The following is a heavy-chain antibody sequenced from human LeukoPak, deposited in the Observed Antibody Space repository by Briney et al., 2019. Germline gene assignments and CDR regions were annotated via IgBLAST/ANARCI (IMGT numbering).Heavy chain of an antibody. Sequence: ASVKVSCKASGYTFTNYGISWVRQAPGQGLEWMGWVRAYNGNTNYAQKFQGRVTMTTDTSTSTAYMELRSLRSDGTAVYYCARDGTGTTGTTYDYWGQGTLVTVSS. CDR3: ARDGTGTTGTTYDY. CDR2: VRAYNGNT. D-gene: IGHD1-1*01. CDR1: GYTFTNYG. V-gene: IGHV1-18*01. J-gene: IGHJ4*02.